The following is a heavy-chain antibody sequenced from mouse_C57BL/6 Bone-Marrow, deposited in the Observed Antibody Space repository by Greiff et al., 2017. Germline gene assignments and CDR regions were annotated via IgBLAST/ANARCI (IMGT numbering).Heavy chain of an antibody. V-gene: IGHV14-4*01. CDR1: GFNINDDY. CDR3: AAYCYGRRYYFPYWYVDV. Sequence: VQLQQSGAELVRPGASVTLSCTASGFNINDDYLHWVKQRPDQGLEWIGWIDPETGDTEYASKFQGKATITADTSSNTAYVQLSSLTAEDTAVYYCAAYCYGRRYYFPYWYVDVWGTGTTGTDSS. J-gene: IGHJ1*03. CDR2: IDPETGDT. D-gene: IGHD1-1*01.